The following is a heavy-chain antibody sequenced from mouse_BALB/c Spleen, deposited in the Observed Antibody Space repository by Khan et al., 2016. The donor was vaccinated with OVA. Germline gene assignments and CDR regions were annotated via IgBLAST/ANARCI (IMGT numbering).Heavy chain of an antibody. CDR3: ARSNYYGRCLYAMDY. D-gene: IGHD1-1*01. CDR2: IGPGSGSA. Sequence: DLVEPGASVKLSCKASGYTFTSYWINWIKERPGQGLEWIGQIGPGSGSAYYNESFKGKATLTVDTSSSTVYIQLSSLSSEDSAVYFCARSNYYGRCLYAMDYWGQGTSVTVAS. CDR1: GYTFTSYW. J-gene: IGHJ4*01. V-gene: IGHV1S41*01.